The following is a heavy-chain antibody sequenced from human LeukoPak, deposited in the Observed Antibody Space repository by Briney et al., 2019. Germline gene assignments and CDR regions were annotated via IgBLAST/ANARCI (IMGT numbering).Heavy chain of an antibody. CDR1: GGTLSRYA. Sequence: ASVKVSCKASGGTLSRYAISWVRQAPGQGLEWMGGIIPIFGTTNYAQKFQGRVTITADESTSTAYMELSSLRSDDTAVYNCARDNDSRDPPHFDYWGQGTLVTVSS. J-gene: IGHJ4*02. D-gene: IGHD3-16*01. CDR2: IIPIFGTT. V-gene: IGHV1-69*13. CDR3: ARDNDSRDPPHFDY.